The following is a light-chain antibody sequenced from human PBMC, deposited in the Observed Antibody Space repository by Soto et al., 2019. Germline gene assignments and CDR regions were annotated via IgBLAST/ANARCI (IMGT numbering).Light chain of an antibody. CDR1: QGISNS. CDR2: DAS. V-gene: IGKV1-33*01. Sequence: RPPSSVSAPVGHRLTITCRASQGISNSLNWYQHKPGKAPKLLIYDASNLERGVPARFSGSGSGTDFSFTISSLQPEDIATYYCQQDENRPPKFGHGARLEIK. J-gene: IGKJ5*01. CDR3: QQDENRPPK.